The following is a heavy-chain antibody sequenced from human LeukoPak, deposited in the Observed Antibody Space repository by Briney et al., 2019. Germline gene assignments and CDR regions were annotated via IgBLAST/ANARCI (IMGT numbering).Heavy chain of an antibody. J-gene: IGHJ6*02. CDR1: GFTFIDHY. CDR2: IFNSGDSI. CDR3: ARGHYGMDV. V-gene: IGHV3-11*01. Sequence: PGGSLRLSCAASGFTFIDHYMSWIRQAPGKGLEWVSYIFNSGDSIYYADSVKGRFTISRDDAKNSLYLQMNSLRADDTAVYYCARGHYGMDVWGQGTTVTVSS.